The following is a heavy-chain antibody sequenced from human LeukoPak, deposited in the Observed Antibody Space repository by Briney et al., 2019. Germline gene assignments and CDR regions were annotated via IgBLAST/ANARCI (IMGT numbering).Heavy chain of an antibody. V-gene: IGHV3-23*01. J-gene: IGHJ5*02. CDR1: GFTVNSQY. CDR2: ISGSGGTT. CDR3: AKGGDSSGYGWRS. D-gene: IGHD3-22*01. Sequence: GGSLRLSCAASGFTVNSQYMSWVRQAPGKGLEWVSAISGSGGTTDYADSVRGRFTISRDNSKNTVSLHMSSLRAEDTAVYYCAKGGDSSGYGWRSWGQGTLVSVSS.